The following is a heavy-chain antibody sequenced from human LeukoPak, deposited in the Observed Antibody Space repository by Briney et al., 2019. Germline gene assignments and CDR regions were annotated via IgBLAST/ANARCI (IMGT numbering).Heavy chain of an antibody. CDR1: GFTFSSYS. J-gene: IGHJ4*02. Sequence: GGSLRLSCAASGFTFSSYSMNWVRQAPGKGLVWVSRITSDGSSTNYADSVKGRFTISRDNAKNTLFLQMNSLRAEDTAVYYCSGGGSITLAGYWGQGTLVTVSS. CDR3: SGGGSITLAGY. V-gene: IGHV3-74*01. CDR2: ITSDGSST. D-gene: IGHD3-10*01.